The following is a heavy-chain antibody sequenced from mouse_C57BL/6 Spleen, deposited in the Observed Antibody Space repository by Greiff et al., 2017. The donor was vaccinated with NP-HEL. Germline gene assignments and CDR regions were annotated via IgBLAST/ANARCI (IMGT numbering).Heavy chain of an antibody. CDR2: INPSSGYT. Sequence: QVHVKQSGAELARPGASVKMSCKASGYTFTSYTMHWVKQRPGQGLEWIGYINPSSGYTKYNQKFKDKATLTADKSSSTAYMQLSSLTSEDSAVYYCARSGYAMDYWGQGTSVTVSS. J-gene: IGHJ4*01. V-gene: IGHV1-4*01. CDR3: ARSGYAMDY. CDR1: GYTFTSYT. D-gene: IGHD3-1*01.